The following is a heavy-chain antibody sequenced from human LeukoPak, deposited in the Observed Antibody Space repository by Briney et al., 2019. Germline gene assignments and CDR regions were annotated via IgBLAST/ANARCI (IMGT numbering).Heavy chain of an antibody. CDR3: ARDVREYCSSTSCSYYYYYMDV. D-gene: IGHD2-2*01. CDR2: IYNGGST. V-gene: IGHV3-66*02. Sequence: GGSLRLSCAASGFTVSSNYMSWVRQAPGKGLEWVSVIYNGGSTYYADSVKGRFTISRDNSKNTLYLQMNSLRAEDTAVYYCARDVREYCSSTSCSYYYYYMDVWGKGTTVTVSS. CDR1: GFTVSSNY. J-gene: IGHJ6*03.